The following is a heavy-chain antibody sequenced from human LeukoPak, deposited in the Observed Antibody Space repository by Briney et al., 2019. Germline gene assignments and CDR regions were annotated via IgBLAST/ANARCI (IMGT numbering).Heavy chain of an antibody. Sequence: GGSLRLSCAASGFTFSSYSMNWVRQAPGKGLEWVSSISSSSSYIYYADSVKGRFTISRDNAKNSLYLQMNSLRAEDTAVYYCARPPLGYCSSTSCLENWFDPWGRGTLVTVSS. V-gene: IGHV3-21*01. D-gene: IGHD2-2*01. CDR2: ISSSSSYI. CDR1: GFTFSSYS. CDR3: ARPPLGYCSSTSCLENWFDP. J-gene: IGHJ5*02.